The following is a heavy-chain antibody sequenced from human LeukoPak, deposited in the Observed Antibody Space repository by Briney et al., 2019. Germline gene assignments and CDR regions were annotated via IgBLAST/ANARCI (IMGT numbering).Heavy chain of an antibody. CDR2: IRWCGFST. CDR3: AKDGCSSSAPCWFEP. CDR1: GFTFYDYT. V-gene: IGHV3-43*01. D-gene: IGHD6-6*01. J-gene: IGHJ5*02. Sequence: GGSLRLSCAAWGFTFYDYTMQVLRQSPGKGLECVSLIRWCGFSTYYADSVEGRFTMSRDNSKNSLYLQMNSLRTEDTALYYRAKDGCSSSAPCWFEPWGQGTLVNVSS.